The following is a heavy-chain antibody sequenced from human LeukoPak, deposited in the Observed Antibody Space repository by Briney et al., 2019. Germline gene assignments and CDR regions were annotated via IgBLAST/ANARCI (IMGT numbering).Heavy chain of an antibody. J-gene: IGHJ6*03. D-gene: IGHD3-10*01. Sequence: ASVKVSCKASGYTFTSYYMHWVRQAPGQGLEWMGIINPSGGSTSYAQKFQGRVTITADKSTSTAYMELSSLRSEDTAVYYCAWGGSGNYYYYYYMDVWGKGTTVTVSS. CDR2: INPSGGST. CDR3: AWGGSGNYYYYYYMDV. CDR1: GYTFTSYY. V-gene: IGHV1-46*01.